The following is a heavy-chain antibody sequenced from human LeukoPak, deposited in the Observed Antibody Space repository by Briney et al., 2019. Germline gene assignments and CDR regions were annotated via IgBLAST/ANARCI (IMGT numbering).Heavy chain of an antibody. J-gene: IGHJ4*02. CDR3: ARREYSSGWYYFDY. Sequence: SETLSLTCTVSGGSISSNYWSWIRQPPGKGLEWIGYIYDSGSTNYNPSLRSRVTISADTSRNQFSLKLSSVTAADTAVYYCARREYSSGWYYFDYRGQGTLVTVSS. V-gene: IGHV4-59*08. CDR1: GGSISSNY. CDR2: IYDSGST. D-gene: IGHD6-19*01.